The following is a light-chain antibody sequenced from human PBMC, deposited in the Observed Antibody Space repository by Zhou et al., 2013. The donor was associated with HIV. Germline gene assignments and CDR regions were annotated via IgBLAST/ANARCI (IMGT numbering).Light chain of an antibody. CDR2: GVS. CDR1: QSLVHSGGKTD. J-gene: IGKJ1*01. CDR3: MQSLVSWT. Sequence: DIVLTQNPPSLSVTPGQSASISCKSSQSLVHSGGKTDLHWYLQKPGQPPRLLIYGVSNRFSGVPDRFSGSGSGTDFTLKISRVVAEDVGVYYCMQSLVSWTFGPGTKVGNQT. V-gene: IGKV2D-29*01.